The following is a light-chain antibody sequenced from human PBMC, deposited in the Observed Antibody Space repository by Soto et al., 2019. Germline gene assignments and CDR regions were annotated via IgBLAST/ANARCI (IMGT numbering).Light chain of an antibody. J-gene: IGLJ2*01. Sequence: QSALTQPRSVSGSPGQSVTISCTGTSSEIGSYVFVSRYQQHPGKAAKLMISDVSKRPSGVPDRFSGSKSSNTASLTISGLQAEDEADYYCCSYAGDLALFGGGTKVTAL. CDR3: CSYAGDLAL. CDR1: SSEIGSYVF. CDR2: DVS. V-gene: IGLV2-11*01.